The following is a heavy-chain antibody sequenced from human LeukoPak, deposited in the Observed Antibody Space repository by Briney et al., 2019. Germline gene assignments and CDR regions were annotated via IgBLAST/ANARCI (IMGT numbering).Heavy chain of an antibody. V-gene: IGHV3-21*01. D-gene: IGHD3-22*01. CDR3: ATWGYYDSSGYSPDFDY. CDR2: ISSSSSYI. CDR1: GFTFSSYS. Sequence: GESLKISCAASGFTFSSYSMNWVRQAPGKGLEWVSSISSSSSYIYYADSVKGRFTISRDNAKNSLYLQMNSLRAEDTAVYYCATWGYYDSSGYSPDFDYWGQGTLVTVSS. J-gene: IGHJ4*02.